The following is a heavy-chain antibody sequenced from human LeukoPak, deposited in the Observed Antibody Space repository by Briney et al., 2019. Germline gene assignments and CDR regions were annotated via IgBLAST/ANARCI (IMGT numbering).Heavy chain of an antibody. CDR3: ARGNIPDYGDYHNWFDP. V-gene: IGHV4-34*01. CDR2: ITQSGNT. J-gene: IGHJ5*02. D-gene: IGHD4-17*01. Sequence: SETLSLTCAVYGGSFSSYYWSWIRQPPGKGLEWIGKITQSGNTNYNPSLKSRVAISVHTSKNQFSLNLTSVTAADTAVYYCARGNIPDYGDYHNWFDPWGQGTPVTVSS. CDR1: GGSFSSYY.